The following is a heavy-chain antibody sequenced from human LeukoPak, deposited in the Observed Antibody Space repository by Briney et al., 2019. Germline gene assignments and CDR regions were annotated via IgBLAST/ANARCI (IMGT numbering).Heavy chain of an antibody. Sequence: PGGSLRLSCAASGFTFSDYYMSWVRQAPGKGLEWVGFIRSRAYGATTEYAASVKGRFTISRDDSKSIAYLQMNSLKTEDTAVYYCSRADYYGSGSPISLDVWGNGTTVTVS. D-gene: IGHD3-10*01. J-gene: IGHJ6*03. CDR3: SRADYYGSGSPISLDV. CDR2: IRSRAYGATT. CDR1: GFTFSDYY. V-gene: IGHV3-49*04.